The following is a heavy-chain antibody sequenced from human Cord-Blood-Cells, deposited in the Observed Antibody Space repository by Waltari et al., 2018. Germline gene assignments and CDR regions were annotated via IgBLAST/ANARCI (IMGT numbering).Heavy chain of an antibody. V-gene: IGHV4-34*01. CDR2: INHSGST. J-gene: IGHJ4*02. CDR3: ASGAMLG. D-gene: IGHD3-10*02. CDR1: GWSLRGYY. Sequence: QVQLQQWGAGLLKPSATLSLPCAVYGWSLRGYYWSWIRQPPGKGLEWIGEINHSGSTNYNPSLKSRVTISVDTSKNQFSLKLSSVTAADTAVYYCASGAMLGWGQGTLVTVSS.